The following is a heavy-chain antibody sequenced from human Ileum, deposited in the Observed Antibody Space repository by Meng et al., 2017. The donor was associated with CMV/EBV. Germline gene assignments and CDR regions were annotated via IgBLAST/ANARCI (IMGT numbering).Heavy chain of an antibody. CDR3: AREGVVGATRVGVDY. CDR2: IYYSGST. CDR1: GGSVSSGSCY. Sequence: GGSVSSGSCYWSWIRQPPGKGLEWIGYIYYSGSTNYNPSLKSRVTISVDTSKNQFSLKLSSVTAADTAVYYCAREGVVGATRVGVDYWGQGTLVTVSS. D-gene: IGHD1-26*01. J-gene: IGHJ4*02. V-gene: IGHV4-61*01.